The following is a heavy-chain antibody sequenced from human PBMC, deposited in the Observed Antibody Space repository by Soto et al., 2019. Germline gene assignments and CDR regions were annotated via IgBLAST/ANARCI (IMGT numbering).Heavy chain of an antibody. D-gene: IGHD3-22*01. CDR3: ARDGDDYYDSSGYWYFDL. CDR1: GGSISSSSYY. Sequence: SETLSLTCTVSGGSISSSSYYWGWIRQPPGKGLEWIGYIYYSGSTNYNPSLKSRVTISVDTSKNQFSLKLSSVTAADTAVYYCARDGDDYYDSSGYWYFDLWGRGTLVTVSS. CDR2: IYYSGST. V-gene: IGHV4-61*01. J-gene: IGHJ2*01.